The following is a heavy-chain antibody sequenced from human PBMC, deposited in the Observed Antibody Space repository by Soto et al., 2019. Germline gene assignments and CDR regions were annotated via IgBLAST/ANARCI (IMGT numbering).Heavy chain of an antibody. Sequence: GGSLRLSCAASGFTFSSYAMSWVRQAPGKGLEWVSAISGSGGSTYYADSVKGRFTISRDNSKNTLYLQMNSLRAEDTAVYYCAKGAVPAAISPLKYYYYYYMDVWGKGTTVTVSS. CDR1: GFTFSSYA. V-gene: IGHV3-23*01. D-gene: IGHD2-2*01. CDR3: AKGAVPAAISPLKYYYYYYMDV. J-gene: IGHJ6*03. CDR2: ISGSGGST.